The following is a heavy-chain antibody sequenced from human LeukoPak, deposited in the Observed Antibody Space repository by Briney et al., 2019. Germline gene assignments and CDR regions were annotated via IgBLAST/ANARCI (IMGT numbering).Heavy chain of an antibody. Sequence: SVKVPCKASGGTFSSYAISWVRQAPGQGLEWMGGTIPIFGTANYAQKFQGRVTITADESTSTAYMELSSLRSEDTAVYYCARGSSSWYSDYWGQGTLVTVSS. V-gene: IGHV1-69*01. D-gene: IGHD6-13*01. CDR1: GGTFSSYA. CDR3: ARGSSSWYSDY. CDR2: TIPIFGTA. J-gene: IGHJ4*02.